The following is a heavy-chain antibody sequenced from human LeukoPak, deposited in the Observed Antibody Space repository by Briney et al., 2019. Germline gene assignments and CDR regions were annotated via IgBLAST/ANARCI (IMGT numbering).Heavy chain of an antibody. CDR3: AKDIHPMIVVVAGAFDY. V-gene: IGHV3-9*02. Sequence: GGSLRLSCAASGFTSDDYAMHWVRQAPGKGLEWVSGISWNSGSIGYADSVKGRFTISRDNAKNSLYLQMNSLRAEDTALYYCAKDIHPMIVVVAGAFDYWGQGTLVTVSS. J-gene: IGHJ4*02. D-gene: IGHD3-22*01. CDR1: GFTSDDYA. CDR2: ISWNSGSI.